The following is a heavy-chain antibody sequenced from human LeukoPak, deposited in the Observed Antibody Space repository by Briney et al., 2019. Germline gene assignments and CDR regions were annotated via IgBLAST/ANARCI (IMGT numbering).Heavy chain of an antibody. D-gene: IGHD4-17*01. Sequence: PSETLSLTCTVSGGSISSGGYYWSWIRQHPGKGLEWIGYIYYSGSTYYNPSLKSRVTISVDTSKNQFSLKLSSVTAADTAVYYCARGGEDYDHRIDYWGQGTLVTVSS. CDR1: GGSISSGGYY. CDR2: IYYSGST. V-gene: IGHV4-31*03. CDR3: ARGGEDYDHRIDY. J-gene: IGHJ4*02.